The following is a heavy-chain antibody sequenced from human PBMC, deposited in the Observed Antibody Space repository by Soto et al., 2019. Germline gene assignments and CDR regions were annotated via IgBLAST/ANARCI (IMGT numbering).Heavy chain of an antibody. Sequence: ASVKVSCKASGYTFTSYDINWVRQATGQGLEWMGWMNPKSGNTSYAQKFQGRVTMTRNTSISTVYMELSSLRSEDTAEYYCAIVSGLIATYYYDCGMDVWGKETTVTSPQ. J-gene: IGHJ6*04. D-gene: IGHD3-16*01. V-gene: IGHV1-8*01. CDR1: GYTFTSYD. CDR2: MNPKSGNT. CDR3: AIVSGLIATYYYDCGMDV.